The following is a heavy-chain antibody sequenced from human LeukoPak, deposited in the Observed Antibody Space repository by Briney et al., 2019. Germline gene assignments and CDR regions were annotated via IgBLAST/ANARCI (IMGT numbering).Heavy chain of an antibody. J-gene: IGHJ4*02. CDR2: ISHDGTT. D-gene: IGHD2/OR15-2a*01. CDR3: TRENRPFCPFAF. Sequence: SETLSLTCGVSGGSIDITNYWSWVRQVPGRGLEWIGEISHDGTTNYNSSLRSRVAMSFDRANNQFSLSLTSVTAAGTAVYYCTRENRPFCPFAFWGQGVLVTVSS. V-gene: IGHV4-4*02. CDR1: GGSIDITNY.